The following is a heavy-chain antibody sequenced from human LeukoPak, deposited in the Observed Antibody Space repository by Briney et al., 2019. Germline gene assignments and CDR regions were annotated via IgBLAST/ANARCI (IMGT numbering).Heavy chain of an antibody. CDR2: IYYSGST. CDR1: GGSISSGDYY. V-gene: IGHV4-30-4*01. CDR3: ARSKVTTSDWYFDL. Sequence: KTSETLSLTCTVSGGSISSGDYYWSWLRQPPGEGLEWIGYIYYSGSTYYNPSLKSRVTISVDTSKNQFSLKLSSVTAADTAVYYCARSKVTTSDWYFDLWGRGTLVTVSS. J-gene: IGHJ2*01. D-gene: IGHD4-17*01.